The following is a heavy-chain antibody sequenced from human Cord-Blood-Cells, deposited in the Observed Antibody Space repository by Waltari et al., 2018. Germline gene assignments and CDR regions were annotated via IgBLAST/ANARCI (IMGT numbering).Heavy chain of an antibody. V-gene: IGHV4-30-4*08. CDR1: GGSISSGDYY. Sequence: QVQLQESGPGLVKPSQTLSLTCTVSGGSISSGDYYWSWIRQPPGKGLEWIGYIYYSGSTYDNPSRRSRVTISVDTSKNQFSLKLSSVTAADTAVYYCASLRRDYSNFDYWGQGTLVTVSS. CDR2: IYYSGST. J-gene: IGHJ4*02. D-gene: IGHD4-4*01. CDR3: ASLRRDYSNFDY.